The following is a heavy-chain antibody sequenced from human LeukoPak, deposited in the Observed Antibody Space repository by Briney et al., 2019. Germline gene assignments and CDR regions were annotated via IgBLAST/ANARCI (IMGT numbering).Heavy chain of an antibody. J-gene: IGHJ4*02. Sequence: GGSLRLSCAASGFTFSSYNMNWVRQAPGKGLEWVTNIKQDGSEKYYVDSVKGRFTISRDNAKNSLYLQMNSLRAEDTAVYYCARDRVGATDYWAREPWSPSPQ. V-gene: IGHV3-7*01. D-gene: IGHD1-26*01. CDR3: ARDRVGATDY. CDR1: GFTFSSYN. CDR2: IKQDGSEK.